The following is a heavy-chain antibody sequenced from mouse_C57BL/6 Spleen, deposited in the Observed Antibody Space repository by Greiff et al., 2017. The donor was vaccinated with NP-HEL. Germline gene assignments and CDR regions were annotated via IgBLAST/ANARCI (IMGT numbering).Heavy chain of an antibody. V-gene: IGHV3-6*01. CDR2: ISYDGSN. J-gene: IGHJ2*01. CDR1: GYSITSGYY. CDR3: ARDRGDYDNY. D-gene: IGHD2-4*01. Sequence: ESGPGLVKPSQSLSLTCSVTGYSITSGYYWNWIRQFPGNKLEWMGYISYDGSNNYNPSLKNRISITRDTSKNQFFLKLNSVTTEDTATYYCARDRGDYDNYWGQGTTLTVSS.